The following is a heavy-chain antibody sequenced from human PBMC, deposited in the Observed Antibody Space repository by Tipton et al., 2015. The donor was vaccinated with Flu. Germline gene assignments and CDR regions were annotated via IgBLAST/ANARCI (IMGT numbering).Heavy chain of an antibody. J-gene: IGHJ6*02. CDR1: GGSISSAGYY. CDR2: IYYSGSA. V-gene: IGHV4-31*03. Sequence: TLSLTCTVSGGSISSAGYYWNWIRQHPGKGLEWIGYIYYSGSADYNPSLKSRVTISVDTSKNQFSLKLSSVTAADTAVYYCARDLLGYSNSYGMDVWGQGTTVTVSS. CDR3: ARDLLGYSNSYGMDV. D-gene: IGHD6-6*01.